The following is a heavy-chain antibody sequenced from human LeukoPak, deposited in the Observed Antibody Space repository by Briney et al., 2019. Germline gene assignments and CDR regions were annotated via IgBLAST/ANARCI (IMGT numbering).Heavy chain of an antibody. Sequence: ASVKVSCKASGYTFTSYGISWVRQAPGQGLEWMGWISAYNGNTNYAQKLQGRVTMTTDTSTSTAYMELRSLRSDDTAVYYCARSSGSAPRNAFDIWGQGTMVTVSS. D-gene: IGHD1-26*01. V-gene: IGHV1-18*01. CDR2: ISAYNGNT. CDR3: ARSSGSAPRNAFDI. J-gene: IGHJ3*02. CDR1: GYTFTSYG.